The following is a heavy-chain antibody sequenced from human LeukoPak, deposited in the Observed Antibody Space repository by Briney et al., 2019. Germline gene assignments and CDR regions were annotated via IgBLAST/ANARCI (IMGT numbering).Heavy chain of an antibody. CDR1: GFTFSSYA. CDR3: ARVGGWSGYYLGSGSDY. CDR2: ISSNGGST. J-gene: IGHJ4*02. Sequence: GGSLRLSCAASGFTFSSYAMHWVRQAPGKGLGYVSAISSNGGSTYYANSVKGRFTISRDNSKNTLYLQMGSLRAEDMAVYYCARVGGWSGYYLGSGSDYWGQGTLVTVSS. V-gene: IGHV3-64*01. D-gene: IGHD3-3*01.